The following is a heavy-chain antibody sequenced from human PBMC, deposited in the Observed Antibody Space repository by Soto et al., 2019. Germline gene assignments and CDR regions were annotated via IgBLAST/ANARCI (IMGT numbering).Heavy chain of an antibody. CDR3: ERIIEWELSSHYGMDN. CDR1: GYSFTSYW. CDR2: IYPGDSDT. D-gene: IGHD3-16*02. J-gene: IGHJ6*02. V-gene: IGHV5-51*01. Sequence: PGESLKISCKGSGYSFTSYWIGWVRQMPGKGLEWMGIIYPGDSDTRYSPSFQGQVTISADKSISTAYLQWSSLKASDTAMYYCERIIEWELSSHYGMDNWGQETTVNVSS.